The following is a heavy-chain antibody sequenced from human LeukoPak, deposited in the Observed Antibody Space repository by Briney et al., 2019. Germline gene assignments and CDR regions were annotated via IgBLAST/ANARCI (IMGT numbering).Heavy chain of an antibody. CDR2: INPNSGGT. D-gene: IGHD1-26*01. CDR1: GYTFTGYY. CDR3: ARGEVGATGDNWFDP. J-gene: IGHJ5*02. V-gene: IGHV1-2*02. Sequence: ASVKVSCKASGYTFTGYYMHWVRQAPGQGLEWMGWINPNSGGTNYAQKFQGRVTMTRDTSISTAYMELSRLRSDDTAVYYCARGEVGATGDNWFDPWGQGTLVTVSS.